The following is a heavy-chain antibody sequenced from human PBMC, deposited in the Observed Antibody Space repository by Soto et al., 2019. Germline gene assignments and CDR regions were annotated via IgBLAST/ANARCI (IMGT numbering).Heavy chain of an antibody. CDR3: ARDERRRTTVTTEWYFDL. V-gene: IGHV4-39*02. CDR2: IYYSGST. Sequence: SETLSLTCTVSGGSISSSSYYWGWIRQPPGKGLEWIGSIYYSGSTYYNPSLKSRVTISVDTSKNQFSLKLSSVTAADTAVYYCARDERRRTTVTTEWYFDLWGRGTLVTVSS. J-gene: IGHJ2*01. D-gene: IGHD4-17*01. CDR1: GGSISSSSYY.